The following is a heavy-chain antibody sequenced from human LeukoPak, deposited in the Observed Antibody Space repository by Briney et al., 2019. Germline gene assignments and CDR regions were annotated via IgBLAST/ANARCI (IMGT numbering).Heavy chain of an antibody. CDR3: ARDQGYCSSTSCYTAGVWFDP. CDR1: GYSISSGYY. J-gene: IGHJ5*02. Sequence: SETLSLTCSVSGYSISSGYYWGWIRQPPGKGLEWIGSIYHSGSTYYNPSLKSRVTISVDTPKDQFSLKLSSVTAADTAVYYCARDQGYCSSTSCYTAGVWFDPWGQGTLVTVSS. D-gene: IGHD2-2*02. V-gene: IGHV4-38-2*02. CDR2: IYHSGST.